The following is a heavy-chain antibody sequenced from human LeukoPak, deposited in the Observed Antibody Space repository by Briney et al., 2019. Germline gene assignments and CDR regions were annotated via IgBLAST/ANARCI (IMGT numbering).Heavy chain of an antibody. V-gene: IGHV5-51*01. Sequence: GESLKISCKGSGYRFTDYWLGWVRQVPGKGLEWMGIIYPGDSDTRYSPSFQGQVTISADKSINTAHLQWSSLKASDTAMYYCARGAAGTTPDYYYFGLDVWGQGTTVRVS. D-gene: IGHD1-7*01. J-gene: IGHJ6*02. CDR2: IYPGDSDT. CDR3: ARGAAGTTPDYYYFGLDV. CDR1: GYRFTDYW.